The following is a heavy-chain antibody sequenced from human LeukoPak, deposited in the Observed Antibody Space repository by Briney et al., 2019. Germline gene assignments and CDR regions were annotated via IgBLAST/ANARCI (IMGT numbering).Heavy chain of an antibody. CDR2: ISHDGSNK. Sequence: GSLRLSCAASGFTFSDYAMHWVRQAPGKGLGWVAIISHDGSNKYYADSVKGRFTISRDISKNTLYLQMNSLRAEDTAVYLCARDFGGLRWNYYFDYWGQGTLVTVSS. CDR1: GFTFSDYA. CDR3: ARDFGGLRWNYYFDY. D-gene: IGHD4-23*01. V-gene: IGHV3-30*04. J-gene: IGHJ4*02.